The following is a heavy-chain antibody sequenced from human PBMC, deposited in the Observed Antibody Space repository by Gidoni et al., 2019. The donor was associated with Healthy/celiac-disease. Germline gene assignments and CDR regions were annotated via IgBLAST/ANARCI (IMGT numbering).Heavy chain of an antibody. J-gene: IGHJ4*02. D-gene: IGHD5-12*01. V-gene: IGHV5-51*01. CDR3: ARRSRDGYEVDY. CDR2: IYPGNSDT. Sequence: EVQLVQSGAEVKKPGESLKISCKGSGYSFTSYWIVWVRTMTEKGLECMGIIYPGNSDTRYSPSFQGQVTISDDKSISTAYLQWSGLKASDTAMYYCARRSRDGYEVDYWGKGTLVTVSS. CDR1: GYSFTSYW.